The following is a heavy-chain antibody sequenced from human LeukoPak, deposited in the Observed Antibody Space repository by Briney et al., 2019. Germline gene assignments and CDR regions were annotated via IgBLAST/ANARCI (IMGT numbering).Heavy chain of an antibody. V-gene: IGHV1-18*01. J-gene: IGHJ4*02. CDR3: ARDRGIAVADYFDY. CDR1: GYTFTSYG. D-gene: IGHD6-19*01. CDR2: ISAYNGNT. Sequence: ASVKLSCKASGYTFTSYGISWVRQAPGQGLEWVGWISAYNGNTNYAQKLQGRVTMTTDTSTSTAYMELRSLRSDETAVYYCARDRGIAVADYFDYWGQGTLVTVSS.